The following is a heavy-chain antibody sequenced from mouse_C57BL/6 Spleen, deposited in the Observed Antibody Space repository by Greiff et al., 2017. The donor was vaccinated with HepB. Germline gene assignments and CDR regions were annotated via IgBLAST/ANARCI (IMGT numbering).Heavy chain of an antibody. CDR1: GYAFSSSW. J-gene: IGHJ3*01. Sequence: VQLQESGPELVKPGASVKISCKASGYAFSSSWMNWVKQRPGKGLEWIGRIYPGDGDTNYNGKFNGKATLTADKSSSTAYMQLSSLTSEDSAVYFCAGYSNYAGFAYWGQGTLVTVSA. CDR2: IYPGDGDT. D-gene: IGHD2-5*01. V-gene: IGHV1-82*01. CDR3: AGYSNYAGFAY.